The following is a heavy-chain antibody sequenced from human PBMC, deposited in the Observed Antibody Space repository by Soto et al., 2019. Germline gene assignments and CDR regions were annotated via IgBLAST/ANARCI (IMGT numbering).Heavy chain of an antibody. CDR2: IYYSGST. D-gene: IGHD2-8*01. V-gene: IGHV4-39*07. J-gene: IGHJ3*02. CDR1: GGSISSSSYY. CDR3: ARGSLYCTNGVCIRGAFDI. Sequence: SETLSLTCTVSGGSISSSSYYWGWIRQPPGKGLEWIGSIYYSGSTYYNPSLKSRVTISVDTSKNQFSLKRSSVTAADTAVYYCARGSLYCTNGVCIRGAFDIWGQGTMVTVSS.